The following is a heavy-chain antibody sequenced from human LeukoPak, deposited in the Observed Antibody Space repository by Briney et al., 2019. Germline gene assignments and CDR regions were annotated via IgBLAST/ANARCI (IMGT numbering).Heavy chain of an antibody. J-gene: IGHJ6*03. CDR1: GGSISTYY. CDR3: ARDRVQYSGIDV. D-gene: IGHD2/OR15-2a*01. V-gene: IGHV4-59*01. CDR2: VYYTGGT. Sequence: SETLSLTCSLSGGSISTYYWSWIRQPAGKGLEWIGYVYYTGGTSYNPSLKSRVTILVDTSKNQFSLRLSSVTAADTAVYYCARDRVQYSGIDVWGKGTTVTVSS.